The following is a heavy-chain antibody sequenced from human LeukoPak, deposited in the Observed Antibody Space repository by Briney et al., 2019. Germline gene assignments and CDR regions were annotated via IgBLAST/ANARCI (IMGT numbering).Heavy chain of an antibody. D-gene: IGHD3-22*01. V-gene: IGHV4-38-2*02. CDR2: IYYSGST. J-gene: IGHJ4*02. Sequence: GSLRLSCAASGFTVSDNYMSWIRQPPGKGLEWIGSIYYSGSTYYNPSLKSRVTISVDTSKNQFSLKPSSVTAADTAVYCCAREFGYDSSGYSSFDYWGQGTLVTVSS. CDR3: AREFGYDSSGYSSFDY. CDR1: GFTVSDNY.